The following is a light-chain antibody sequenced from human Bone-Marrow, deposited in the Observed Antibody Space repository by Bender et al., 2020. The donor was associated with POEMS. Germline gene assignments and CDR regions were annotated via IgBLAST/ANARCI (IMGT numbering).Light chain of an antibody. V-gene: IGLV2-8*01. Sequence: QSALTQPPSASGSPGQSVTISCTGTSSDVGAYDYVSWYQQHPGKAPKLMIYDVSNRPSGVPDRFSGSKSGTSASLAITGIQSGDEAIYFCVAWKASLNGWVFGGGAKLTVL. CDR2: DVS. CDR3: VAWKASLNGWV. CDR1: SSDVGAYDY. J-gene: IGLJ3*02.